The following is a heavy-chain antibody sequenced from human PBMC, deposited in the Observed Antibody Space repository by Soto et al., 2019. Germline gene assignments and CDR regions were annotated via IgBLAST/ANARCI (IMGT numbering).Heavy chain of an antibody. Sequence: QITLKESGPTLVKPTQTLTVTCTFSGFSLSTSGAGVGWIRQSPGKAPEWLALISWKDEKRYNPGLKSRLTLTKDTSKNPVVLTMTDLDHVDTATYFCAHRYGGNYYRWYFDSWGQGTLVTVSS. CDR1: GFSLSTSGAG. J-gene: IGHJ4*02. CDR2: ISWKDEK. CDR3: AHRYGGNYYRWYFDS. V-gene: IGHV2-5*01. D-gene: IGHD1-26*01.